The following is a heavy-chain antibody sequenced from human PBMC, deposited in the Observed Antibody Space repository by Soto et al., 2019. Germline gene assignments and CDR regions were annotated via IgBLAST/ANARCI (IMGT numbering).Heavy chain of an antibody. CDR1: GDSTSNYY. CDR2: VLYSGDT. CDR3: AKANSGYGSFDH. J-gene: IGHJ4*02. D-gene: IGHD5-12*01. V-gene: IGHV4-59*01. Sequence: PLETLSLTCTVSGDSTSNYYCSWIRQSAGKGLEWIGYVLYSGDTKYNPSLKSRVTISIDKSKNQFSLKLTSVTAADMAVYYCAKANSGYGSFDHWGQGMLVTVSS.